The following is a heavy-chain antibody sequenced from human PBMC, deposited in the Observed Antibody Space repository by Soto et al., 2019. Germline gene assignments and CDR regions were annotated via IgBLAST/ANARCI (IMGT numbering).Heavy chain of an antibody. J-gene: IGHJ5*02. CDR2: IYHTGNT. D-gene: IGHD3-22*01. Sequence: SETLSLTCNVSGGSISSYYWSWIRQPPGKGLEWIGSIYHTGNTYYNPSLRSRVTISVDTSKNQFSLKLTSVTAADTAVYYCARDYYDSSDYTTNWFDPWGQGTLVTVSS. CDR3: ARDYYDSSDYTTNWFDP. CDR1: GGSISSYY. V-gene: IGHV4-59*05.